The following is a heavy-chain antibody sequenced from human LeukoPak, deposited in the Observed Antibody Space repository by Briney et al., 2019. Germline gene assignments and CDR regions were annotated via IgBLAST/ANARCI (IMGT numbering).Heavy chain of an antibody. D-gene: IGHD3-10*01. CDR2: ISGDGATT. CDR3: AKRITVVRGFDY. J-gene: IGHJ4*02. V-gene: IGHV3-23*01. Sequence: GGSLRLSCAASGFPFSSYAMTWVRQAPGKGLEWVSSISGDGATTYHADSVKGRFTISRDNAKNTLYLQMNSLGAEDTAIYYCAKRITVVRGFDYWGQGTLITVSS. CDR1: GFPFSSYA.